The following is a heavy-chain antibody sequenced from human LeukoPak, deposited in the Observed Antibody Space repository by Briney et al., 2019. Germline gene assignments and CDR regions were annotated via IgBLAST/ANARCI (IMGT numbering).Heavy chain of an antibody. V-gene: IGHV1-8*01. Sequence: GASVKVSCKASGYTFTNYEINWVRQGTGQGLEWLGWMNPSSGNTGYAQKFQGRVTMTRDTSISTAYMELSSLRSEDTAVYYCARDPPVIAVAGTRGDYWGQGTLVTVSS. CDR3: ARDPPVIAVAGTRGDY. J-gene: IGHJ4*02. CDR1: GYTFTNYE. D-gene: IGHD6-19*01. CDR2: MNPSSGNT.